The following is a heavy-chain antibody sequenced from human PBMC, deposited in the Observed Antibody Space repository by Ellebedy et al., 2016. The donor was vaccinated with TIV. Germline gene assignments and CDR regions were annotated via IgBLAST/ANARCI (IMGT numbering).Heavy chain of an antibody. J-gene: IGHJ5*02. CDR1: GFTFSSFA. CDR2: IINTGGTT. Sequence: GESLKISCAASGFTFSSFAMSWVRPAPGKGLEWVSSIINTGGTTYYADSVKGRFTISRDNSRNTLYLQMNSLRADDSAIYYCGRDAVTGNGRWDWLDPWGRGSLVTVSS. D-gene: IGHD2-21*02. V-gene: IGHV3-23*01. CDR3: GRDAVTGNGRWDWLDP.